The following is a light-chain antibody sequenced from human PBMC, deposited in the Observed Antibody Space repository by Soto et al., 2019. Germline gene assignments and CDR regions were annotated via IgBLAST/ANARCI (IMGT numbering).Light chain of an antibody. V-gene: IGKV3-20*01. CDR1: QSVSRSY. CDR3: QQYGSSPS. J-gene: IGKJ3*01. CDR2: GAS. Sequence: EIVLTQSPGTLHLSPGDRPTLSYRASQSVSRSYLAWYQQKPGQAPRLRIYGASSRATGIPDRLSGSGSGTDFTLTISRMEPEDFAVYYCQQYGSSPSFGPGTKVDI.